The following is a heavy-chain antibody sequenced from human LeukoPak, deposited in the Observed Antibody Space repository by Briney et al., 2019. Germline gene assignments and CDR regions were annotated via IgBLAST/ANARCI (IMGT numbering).Heavy chain of an antibody. V-gene: IGHV1-46*01. J-gene: IGHJ4*02. Sequence: ASVKVSCKASGYTFTSYYMHWVRQAPGQGLEWMGIINPSGGSTSYAQKFQGRVTMTRDMSTSTVYMELSSLRAEDTAVYYCAKDLDGSGLYGGIDFWGQGTLVTVSS. CDR1: GYTFTSYY. CDR3: AKDLDGSGLYGGIDF. CDR2: INPSGGST. D-gene: IGHD6-19*01.